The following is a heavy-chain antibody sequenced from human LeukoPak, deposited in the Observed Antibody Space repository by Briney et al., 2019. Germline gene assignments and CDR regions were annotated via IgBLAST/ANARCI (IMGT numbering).Heavy chain of an antibody. Sequence: GGSLRLSCAASGFTFSNYDMHWVRQAPGKGLEWVAVISYDGSNKYYADSVTGRFTISRDNSKNTLYLQMNSLRAEDTAMYYCASSRLQVRGHYYSMDVWGKGTTVTVSS. CDR1: GFTFSNYD. D-gene: IGHD2-15*01. V-gene: IGHV3-30*03. J-gene: IGHJ6*04. CDR2: ISYDGSNK. CDR3: ASSRLQVRGHYYSMDV.